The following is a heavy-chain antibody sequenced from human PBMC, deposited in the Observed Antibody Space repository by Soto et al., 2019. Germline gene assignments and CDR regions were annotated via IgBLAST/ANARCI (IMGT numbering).Heavy chain of an antibody. J-gene: IGHJ4*02. CDR3: AKARTVPYFDY. CDR2: ISGSGGST. V-gene: IGHV3-23*01. Sequence: LXLSFAAPGFTFSSHAMSWVRQAPGKGLEWVSAISGSGGSTYYADSVKGRFTISRDNSKNTLYLQMNSLRAEDTAVYYCAKARTVPYFDYWGQGTMVTV. CDR1: GFTFSSHA. D-gene: IGHD4-17*01.